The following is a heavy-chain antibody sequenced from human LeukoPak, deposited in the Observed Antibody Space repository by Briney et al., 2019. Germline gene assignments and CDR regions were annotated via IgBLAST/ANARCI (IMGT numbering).Heavy chain of an antibody. CDR3: ARGSNYYYYAMDV. CDR1: GFIFSDYS. J-gene: IGHJ6*02. CDR2: ISSRSIYV. Sequence: GGSLRLSCAASGFIFSDYSMNWVRQAPGKGLEWVASISSRSIYVYHADSVKGRFTISRDNAKNSLFLQMNSLRAEDTALYYCARGSNYYYYAMDVWGQGTTVTVSS. V-gene: IGHV3-21*01.